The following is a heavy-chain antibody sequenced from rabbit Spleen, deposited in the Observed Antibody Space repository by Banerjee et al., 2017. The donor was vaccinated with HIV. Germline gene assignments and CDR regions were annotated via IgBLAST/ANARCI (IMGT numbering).Heavy chain of an antibody. J-gene: IGHJ4*01. CDR3: ARRGHSYGDLAL. Sequence: QSLEESGGDLVKPGASLTLTCTASGFSFSSGYDMCWVRQAPGKGLEWIGYIDPVFGIAVYANWVNGRFTISSHNAQNTLYLQLNSLTAADTATYFCARRGHSYGDLALWGQGTLVTVS. D-gene: IGHD6-1*01. CDR2: IDPVFGIA. CDR1: GFSFSSGYD. V-gene: IGHV1S40*01.